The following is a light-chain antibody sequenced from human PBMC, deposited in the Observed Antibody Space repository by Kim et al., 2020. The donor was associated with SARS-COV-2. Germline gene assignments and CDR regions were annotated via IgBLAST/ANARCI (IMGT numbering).Light chain of an antibody. CDR1: QGISSY. J-gene: IGKJ4*01. V-gene: IGKV1-17*03. CDR2: AAS. Sequence: ASVGDRVTIPCRASQGISSYLAWFQQKPGQVPKRLIYAASSLQSGVPSRFSSSGSGTEFTLTISSLQPEDFATYYCLQHDSYPLTFGGGTKVDIK. CDR3: LQHDSYPLT.